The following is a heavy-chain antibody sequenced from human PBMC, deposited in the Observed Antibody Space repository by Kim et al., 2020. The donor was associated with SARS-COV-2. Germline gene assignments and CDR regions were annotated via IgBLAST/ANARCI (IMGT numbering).Heavy chain of an antibody. CDR2: YNNNT. J-gene: IGHJ4*02. Sequence: YNNNTNYAQKFQDRVTMTTDTSTRTTYMELRSLRSDDTAIYYCARTMSLDYWGQGTLVTVSS. CDR3: ARTMSLDY. V-gene: IGHV1-18*01.